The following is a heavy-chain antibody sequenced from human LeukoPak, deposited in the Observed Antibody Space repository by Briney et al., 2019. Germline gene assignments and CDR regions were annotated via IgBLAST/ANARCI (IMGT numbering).Heavy chain of an antibody. J-gene: IGHJ4*02. Sequence: GGSLRLSCAASGFTFSNAWMSWVRQAPGKGLEWVGRIKSKTDGGTTDYAAPVKGRFTISRDDSKNTLYLQMNSLKTEDTAVYYCTTRIAAAGGGSHFDYWGQGTLVTVSS. CDR3: TTRIAAAGGGSHFDY. CDR2: IKSKTDGGTT. D-gene: IGHD6-13*01. CDR1: GFTFSNAW. V-gene: IGHV3-15*01.